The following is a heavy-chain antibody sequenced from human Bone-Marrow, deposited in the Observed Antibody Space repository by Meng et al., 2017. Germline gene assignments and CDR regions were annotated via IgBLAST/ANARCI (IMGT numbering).Heavy chain of an antibody. D-gene: IGHD3-3*01. CDR3: ARTYYDFWSGYYYFDY. J-gene: IGHJ4*02. V-gene: IGHV4-34*01. CDR2: INHSGST. Sequence: QGELQQWGAGLLKPSEPLSLTCAVYGGSFSGYYWSWIRQPPGKGLEWIGEINHSGSTNYNPSLKSRVTISVDTSKNQFSLKLSSVTAADTAVYYCARTYYDFWSGYYYFDYWGQGTLVTVSS. CDR1: GGSFSGYY.